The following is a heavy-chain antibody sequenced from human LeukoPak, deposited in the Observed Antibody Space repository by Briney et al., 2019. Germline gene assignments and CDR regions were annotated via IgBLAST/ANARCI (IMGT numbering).Heavy chain of an antibody. CDR2: IYYSGST. CDR1: GGSISTYF. V-gene: IGHV4-59*01. J-gene: IGHJ6*03. Sequence: PSETLSLTCTVSGGSISTYFWTWIRQPPGKGLEYIGYIYYSGSTNYNPSLKSRVTISVDTSKNQFSLNLTSVTPADTAVYYCARVTGSNYYYMDVWGKGTTVTVSS. CDR3: ARVTGSNYYYMDV.